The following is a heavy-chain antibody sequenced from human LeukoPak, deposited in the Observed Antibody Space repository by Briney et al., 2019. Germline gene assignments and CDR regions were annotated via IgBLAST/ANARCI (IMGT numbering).Heavy chain of an antibody. D-gene: IGHD3-22*01. CDR1: GGTFSSYA. J-gene: IGHJ4*02. Sequence: ASVKVSCKASGGTFSSYAISWVRQAPGQGLEWMARIIPILGIANYAQKFQGRVTITADKSTSTAYMELSSLRSEDTAVYYCARASSGYSFDYWGQGTLVTVSS. CDR2: IIPILGIA. V-gene: IGHV1-69*04. CDR3: ARASSGYSFDY.